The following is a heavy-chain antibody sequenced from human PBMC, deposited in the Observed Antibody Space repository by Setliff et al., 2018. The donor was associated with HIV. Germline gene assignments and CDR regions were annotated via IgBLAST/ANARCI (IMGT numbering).Heavy chain of an antibody. Sequence: PGGSLRLSCAASGFTFSSYWMIWVRQAPGKGLEWVASINQDESEKKYVDSVKGRFTIPRDNAKNSLYLQMNSLRAEDTAVYYCARDSGTTVGATRPGYWGQGTLVTVSS. CDR3: ARDSGTTVGATRPGY. D-gene: IGHD1-26*01. V-gene: IGHV3-7*01. J-gene: IGHJ4*02. CDR1: GFTFSSYW. CDR2: INQDESEK.